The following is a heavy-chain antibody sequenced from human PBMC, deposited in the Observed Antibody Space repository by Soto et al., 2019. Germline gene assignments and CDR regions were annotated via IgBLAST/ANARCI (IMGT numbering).Heavy chain of an antibody. J-gene: IGHJ4*02. CDR1: GGSISSYY. CDR2: IYYSGST. CDR3: VRTRTFGGVIVSALFDY. D-gene: IGHD3-16*02. Sequence: SETLSLTCTVSGGSISSYYWSWIRQPPGKGLEWIGYIYYSGSTNYNPSLKSRVTISVDTSKNQFSLKLSSVTAADTAVYYCVRTRTFGGVIVSALFDYWGQGTLVTVSS. V-gene: IGHV4-59*01.